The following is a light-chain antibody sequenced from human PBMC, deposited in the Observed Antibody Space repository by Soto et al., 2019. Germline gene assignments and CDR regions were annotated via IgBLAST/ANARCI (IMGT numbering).Light chain of an antibody. CDR1: QSVYNN. CDR2: CAS. Sequence: EIVMKQSPATLSVSPGERATLSCRASQSVYNNLAWYQQKTGQEPRLLIYCASTRATSIPARISSSGSGTEFTLTISSLQSEDFAVYFCQQYNNWPPVTFGPGTKVDNK. J-gene: IGKJ3*01. CDR3: QQYNNWPPVT. V-gene: IGKV3-15*01.